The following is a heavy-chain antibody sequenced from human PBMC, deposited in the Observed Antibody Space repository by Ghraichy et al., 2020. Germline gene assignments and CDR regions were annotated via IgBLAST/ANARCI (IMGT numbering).Heavy chain of an antibody. Sequence: GGSLRLSCAASGFTVSSNYMSWVRQAPGKGLEWVSVIYSGGSTYYADSVKGSFTISRDNSKNTLYLQLNSLRAEDTAVYYCARGGGLGGATADAFDIWGQGTMVTVSS. CDR1: GFTVSSNY. J-gene: IGHJ3*02. D-gene: IGHD1-26*01. CDR3: ARGGGLGGATADAFDI. CDR2: IYSGGST. V-gene: IGHV3-66*01.